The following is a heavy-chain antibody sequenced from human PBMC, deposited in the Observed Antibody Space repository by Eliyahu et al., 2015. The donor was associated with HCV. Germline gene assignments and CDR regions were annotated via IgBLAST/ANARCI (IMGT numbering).Heavy chain of an antibody. CDR1: GFTFSSYX. CDR3: ARDGVVVPFYYYYGMDV. Sequence: EVQLVESGGGLVKPGGSLRLSCAASGFTFSSYXMNWVRQAPGKGLEWVSSISSSSSYIYYADSVKGRFTISRDNAKNSLYLQMNSLRAEDTAVYYCARDGVVVPFYYYYGMDVWGQGTTVTVSS. CDR2: ISSSSSYI. V-gene: IGHV3-21*01. J-gene: IGHJ6*02. D-gene: IGHD2-15*01.